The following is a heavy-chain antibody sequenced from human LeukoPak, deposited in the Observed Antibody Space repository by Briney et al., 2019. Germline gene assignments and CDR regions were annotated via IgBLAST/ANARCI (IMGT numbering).Heavy chain of an antibody. CDR2: ISNSGTT. CDR3: ARDVVVTSSPDAFGI. J-gene: IGHJ3*02. D-gene: IGHD2-21*02. V-gene: IGHV4-31*11. Sequence: SQTLSFTCAGSGDSVTRGGYFWTWIRQLPGKGLEWIGSISNSGTTSYNPSLKSRLSISLDTSNNHFSLRLGSVTAADTAVYYCARDVVVTSSPDAFGIWGQGTMVIVSS. CDR1: GDSVTRGGYF.